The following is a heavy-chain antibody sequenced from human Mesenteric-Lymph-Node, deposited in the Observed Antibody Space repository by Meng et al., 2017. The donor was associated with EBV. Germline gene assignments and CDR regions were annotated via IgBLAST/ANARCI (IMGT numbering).Heavy chain of an antibody. CDR3: ARVEVGITSGDY. Sequence: GQWVRSGGGVKKPGASVKVPCNASGYTFTNYGITWVRQAPGQGLEWMGWINAYNGDTNYAQTLQGRVTMTTDTSTSTAYMELRSLRSDDTAVYYCARVEVGITSGDYWGQGTLVTVSS. V-gene: IGHV1-18*01. CDR2: INAYNGDT. J-gene: IGHJ4*02. CDR1: GYTFTNYG. D-gene: IGHD1-26*01.